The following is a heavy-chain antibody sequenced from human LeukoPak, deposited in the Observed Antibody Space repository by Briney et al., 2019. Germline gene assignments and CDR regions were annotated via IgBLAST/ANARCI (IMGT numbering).Heavy chain of an antibody. CDR2: VNPNSGGT. J-gene: IGHJ4*02. D-gene: IGHD2-2*01. CDR1: GYTFTGYY. CDR3: ARGSTSCYRLWRECYFDY. V-gene: IGHV1-2*02. Sequence: ASVKVSCKAPGYTFTGYYMHWVRQAPGQGLEWMGWVNPNSGGTNYAQKFQGRVTMTRDTSISIAYMELSRLRSDDTAVYYCARGSTSCYRLWRECYFDYWGQGTLVTVSS.